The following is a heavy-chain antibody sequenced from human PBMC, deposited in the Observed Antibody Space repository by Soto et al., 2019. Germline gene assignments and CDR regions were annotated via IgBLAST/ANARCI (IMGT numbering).Heavy chain of an antibody. CDR3: ARDHFMRRSYYYDSSGSIDY. CDR1: GFTFSSYA. J-gene: IGHJ4*02. Sequence: PGGSLRLSCAASGFTFSSYAMHWVRQAPGKGLEWVAVISYDGSNKYYADSVKGRFTISRDNSKNTLYLQMNSLRAEDTAVYYCARDHFMRRSYYYDSSGSIDYWGQGTLVTVSS. D-gene: IGHD3-22*01. V-gene: IGHV3-30-3*01. CDR2: ISYDGSNK.